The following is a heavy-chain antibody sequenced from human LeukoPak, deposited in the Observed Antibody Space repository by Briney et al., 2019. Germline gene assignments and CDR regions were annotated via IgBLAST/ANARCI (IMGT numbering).Heavy chain of an antibody. CDR1: GDSISSSYW. Sequence: SETLSLTCGVSGDSISSSYWWSWVRQPPGKGLEWIGYIYYSGSTNYNPSLKSRVTISVETSKNEFSLKLRSVTAADTAVYYCARVTGYRIEDYFDYWGQGTLVTVSS. J-gene: IGHJ4*02. CDR3: ARVTGYRIEDYFDY. D-gene: IGHD6-13*01. V-gene: IGHV4-59*01. CDR2: IYYSGST.